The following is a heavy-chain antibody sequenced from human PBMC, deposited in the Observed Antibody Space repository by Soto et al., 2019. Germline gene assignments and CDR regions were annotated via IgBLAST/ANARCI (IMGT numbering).Heavy chain of an antibody. D-gene: IGHD3-10*01. Sequence: QVQLVQSGAEVKKPGASVKVSCKASGYTFTSYGVSWVRQAPGQGLEWMGWISGYNGNTNYAQKLQGRVTMTTDTSTSTAYTELRSMRSDDTAVYYCARAGKYYYGSGRPYYYGMEVWGQGITVTVSS. CDR2: ISGYNGNT. CDR3: ARAGKYYYGSGRPYYYGMEV. V-gene: IGHV1-18*04. CDR1: GYTFTSYG. J-gene: IGHJ6*02.